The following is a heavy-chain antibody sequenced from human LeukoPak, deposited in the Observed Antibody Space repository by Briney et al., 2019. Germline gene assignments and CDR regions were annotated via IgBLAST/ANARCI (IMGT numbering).Heavy chain of an antibody. CDR3: AREAIRYFDWLPKPYYMDV. Sequence: PSETLSLTGTVSGGSISSSSYYWGWIRQPPGKGLEWIGRIYYSGSTYYNPSLKSRVTISVDTSKNQFSLKLSSVTAADTAVYYRAREAIRYFDWLPKPYYMDVWGKGTTVTVSS. D-gene: IGHD3-9*01. J-gene: IGHJ6*03. CDR1: GGSISSSSYY. V-gene: IGHV4-39*07. CDR2: IYYSGST.